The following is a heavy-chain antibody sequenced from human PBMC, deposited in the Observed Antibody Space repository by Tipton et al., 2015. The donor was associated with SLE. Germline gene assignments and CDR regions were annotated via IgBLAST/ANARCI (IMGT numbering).Heavy chain of an antibody. CDR2: IYYSGSS. CDR1: GGSISSGSHF. D-gene: IGHD1-14*01. CDR3: ARNPGY. V-gene: IGHV4-61*02. Sequence: TLSLTCTVSGGSISSGSHFWTWVRQPAGKGLEWIGRIYYSGSSNYNPSLKSRVTISVDTSRNQFSLRLTSVTAADTAVYYCARNPGYWGRGTLVTVSS. J-gene: IGHJ4*02.